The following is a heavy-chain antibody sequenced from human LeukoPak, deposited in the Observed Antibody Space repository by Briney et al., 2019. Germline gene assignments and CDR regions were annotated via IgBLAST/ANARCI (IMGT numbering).Heavy chain of an antibody. J-gene: IGHJ4*02. V-gene: IGHV3-23*01. CDR1: GITLSNYG. D-gene: IGHD3-22*01. CDR2: ISDSGGST. CDR3: AKRGVVIRVILVGFHKEAYYFDS. Sequence: GGSLRLSCAVSGITLSNYGMSWVRQAPGKGLEWVAGISDSGGSTNYADSVKGRFTISRDNSKNTLYLQMNRLRAEDKAVYFCAKRGVVIRVILVGFHKEAYYFDSWGQGALVSVSS.